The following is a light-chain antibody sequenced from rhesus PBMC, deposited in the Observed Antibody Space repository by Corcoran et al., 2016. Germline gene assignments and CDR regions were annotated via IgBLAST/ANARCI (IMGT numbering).Light chain of an antibody. J-gene: IGKJ1*01. CDR1: QNIYSN. CDR3: QHGYGTPRT. V-gene: IGKV1-74*01. Sequence: DIQMTQSPSALSASVGDRVTISCRASQNIYSNLAWYQQKPGKAPKLLIYAASSLQTGIPSRFSGSGSGTDFTFTISSLQPEDVATYYCQHGYGTPRTFGQGTKVEIK. CDR2: AAS.